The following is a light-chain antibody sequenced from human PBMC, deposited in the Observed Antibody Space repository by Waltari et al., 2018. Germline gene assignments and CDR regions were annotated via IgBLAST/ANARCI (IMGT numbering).Light chain of an antibody. V-gene: IGKV1-39*01. CDR1: QSITTY. Sequence: DIQMTQSPSSLSASIGDRVIITCRASQSITTYLSWFQQKPGKAPKLLIYAASSLQSGVSSRFSGSGSGTDFTLTISCLQSEDFATYYCQQYYSYPLIFGPGTKVDIK. CDR2: AAS. CDR3: QQYYSYPLI. J-gene: IGKJ3*01.